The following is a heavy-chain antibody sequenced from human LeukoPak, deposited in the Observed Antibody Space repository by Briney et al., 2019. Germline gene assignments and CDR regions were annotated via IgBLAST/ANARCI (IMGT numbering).Heavy chain of an antibody. CDR2: INHSGST. V-gene: IGHV4-34*01. Sequence: SETLSLTCAVYGGSFSGYYWSWIRQPPGKGLEWIGEINHSGSTNYNPSLKSRVTISVDTSKNQFSLKLSSVTAADTAVYYCARGLGPPPLWSGYYTPYYYYGMDVWGQGTTVTVSS. J-gene: IGHJ6*02. D-gene: IGHD3-3*01. CDR1: GGSFSGYY. CDR3: ARGLGPPPLWSGYYTPYYYYGMDV.